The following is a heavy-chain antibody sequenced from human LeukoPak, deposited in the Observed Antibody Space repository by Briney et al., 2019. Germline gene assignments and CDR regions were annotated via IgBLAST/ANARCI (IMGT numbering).Heavy chain of an antibody. Sequence: PGGSLRLSCAASGFTFSNSNMNWVRQAPGKGLEWVSSISSSSSYIYYADSVKGRFTTSRDNAKNSLYLQMNSLRAEDTAVYYCARDIRMAAAAHLGDYGMDVWGQGTTVTVSS. CDR2: ISSSSSYI. D-gene: IGHD6-13*01. J-gene: IGHJ6*02. CDR1: GFTFSNSN. V-gene: IGHV3-21*04. CDR3: ARDIRMAAAAHLGDYGMDV.